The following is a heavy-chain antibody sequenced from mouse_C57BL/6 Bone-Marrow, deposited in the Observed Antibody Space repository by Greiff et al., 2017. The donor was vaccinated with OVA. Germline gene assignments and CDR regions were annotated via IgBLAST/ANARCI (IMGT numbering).Heavy chain of an antibody. CDR1: GYTFTSYG. CDR3: ARSWDYDVGAY. Sequence: QVQLQQSGAELARPGASVKLSCKASGYTFTSYGISWVKQRTGQGLEWIGEIYPRSGNTYYNEKFKGKATLTADKSSSTAYMELRSLTSEDSAVYFCARSWDYDVGAYWGQGTLVTVSA. D-gene: IGHD2-4*01. V-gene: IGHV1-81*01. J-gene: IGHJ3*01. CDR2: IYPRSGNT.